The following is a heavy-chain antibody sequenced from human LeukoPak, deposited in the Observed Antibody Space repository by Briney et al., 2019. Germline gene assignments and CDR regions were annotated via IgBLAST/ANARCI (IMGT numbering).Heavy chain of an antibody. D-gene: IGHD6-19*01. CDR1: GYTFITYY. Sequence: ASVKVSCKTSGYTFITYYIHWLRQAPGQGLEWMGWISAYNGNTNYAQKLQGRVTMTTDTSTSTAYMELRSLRSDDTAVYYCARVPEGGWYFFDYWGQGTLVTVSS. V-gene: IGHV1-18*04. CDR3: ARVPEGGWYFFDY. J-gene: IGHJ4*02. CDR2: ISAYNGNT.